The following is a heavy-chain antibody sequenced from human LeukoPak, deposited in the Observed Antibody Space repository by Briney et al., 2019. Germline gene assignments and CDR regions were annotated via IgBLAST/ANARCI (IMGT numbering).Heavy chain of an antibody. V-gene: IGHV1-2*02. CDR1: GYIFTGYY. J-gene: IGHJ4*02. CDR2: INPNSGGT. Sequence: ASVKVSCKASGYIFTGYYMHWVRQAPGQGLEWMGWINPNSGGTNYAQKFQGRVTMTRDTSISTVYMELSSLRSEDTAVYYCARVETGTHADYWGQGTLVTVSS. D-gene: IGHD1-7*01. CDR3: ARVETGTHADY.